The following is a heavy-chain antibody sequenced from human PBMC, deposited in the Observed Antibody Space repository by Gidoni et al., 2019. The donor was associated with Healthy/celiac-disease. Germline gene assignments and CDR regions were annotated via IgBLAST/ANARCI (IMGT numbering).Heavy chain of an antibody. J-gene: IGHJ4*02. Sequence: QVQLQASGPGLVKPSETLSLTCTGAGGSISSYYWSWIRQPPGKGLEWIGYIYYSGSTNYNPSLKSRVTISVDTSKNQFSLKLSSVTAADTAVYYCARDAKIDGLDYWGQGTLVTVSS. CDR1: GGSISSYY. D-gene: IGHD3-22*01. CDR2: IYYSGST. V-gene: IGHV4-59*01. CDR3: ARDAKIDGLDY.